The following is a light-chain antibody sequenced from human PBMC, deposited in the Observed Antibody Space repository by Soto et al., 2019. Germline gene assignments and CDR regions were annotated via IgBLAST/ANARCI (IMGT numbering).Light chain of an antibody. V-gene: IGLV1-40*01. CDR1: SSNIGSFND. CDR2: GDN. Sequence: QSVLTQPPSVSGAPGQRVTIPCTGSSSNIGSFNDVHWYQQLTGTVPKLLIYGDNNRPSGVPDRFSGSKSGTAASLSITGLQAEDEADYYCQSYDNSLNHVVFGGGTKLTVL. CDR3: QSYDNSLNHVV. J-gene: IGLJ2*01.